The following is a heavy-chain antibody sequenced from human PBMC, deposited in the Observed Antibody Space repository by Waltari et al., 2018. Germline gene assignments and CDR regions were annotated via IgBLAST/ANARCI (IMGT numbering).Heavy chain of an antibody. CDR1: GGSIRSGDYY. V-gene: IGHV4-30-4*08. D-gene: IGHD2-2*01. J-gene: IGHJ4*02. Sequence: QVQLQESGPGLVKPSQTLSLTCTVSGGSIRSGDYYWSWIRQPPGKGLEWSGYTYYSVSHSYNPSLKSRVTISVSTSKNQFSLKLSSVTAADTAVYYCVRVPRGVVPAAIFDYWGQGTLVTVSS. CDR2: TYYSVSH. CDR3: VRVPRGVVPAAIFDY.